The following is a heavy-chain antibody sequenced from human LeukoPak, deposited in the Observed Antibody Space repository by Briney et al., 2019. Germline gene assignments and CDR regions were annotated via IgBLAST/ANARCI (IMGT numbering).Heavy chain of an antibody. Sequence: GGSLRLSCAASGFTFSSYSMNWVRQAPGKGLEWVSSISSSSSYIYYADSVKGRFTISRDNAKNSLYLQMNSLRDEDTAVYYCARDSHSMVRGVTTFDYWGQGTLVTVSS. J-gene: IGHJ4*02. D-gene: IGHD3-10*01. CDR3: ARDSHSMVRGVTTFDY. CDR1: GFTFSSYS. CDR2: ISSSSSYI. V-gene: IGHV3-21*01.